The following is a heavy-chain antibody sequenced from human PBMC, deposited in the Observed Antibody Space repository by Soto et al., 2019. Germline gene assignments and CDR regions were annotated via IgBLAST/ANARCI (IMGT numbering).Heavy chain of an antibody. V-gene: IGHV3-74*01. CDR2: IDGDGSRT. CDR1: GFTFSGYW. D-gene: IGHD1-1*01. CDR3: ARELASYNDY. J-gene: IGHJ4*02. Sequence: EVQLVESGGGLVQPGGSLRLSCAASGFTFSGYWMHWVRQAPGKGLVWVSRIDGDGSRTNYADSVKGRFTISRDNAKNTLYLQMNSLRAEDTAVNYCARELASYNDYWGQGTLVTVSS.